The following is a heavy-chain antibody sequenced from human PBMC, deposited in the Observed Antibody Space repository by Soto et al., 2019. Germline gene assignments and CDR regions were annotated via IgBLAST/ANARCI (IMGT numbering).Heavy chain of an antibody. Sequence: SETLSLTCTVSGGSISSGDYYWSWIRQPPGKGLEWIGYIYYSGSTYYNQSLKNRVTISVDTSKNQFSLKLSSVTAADTAVYYCARDRGGYSYGYFDYWGQGTLVTVSS. CDR1: GGSISSGDYY. CDR2: IYYSGST. CDR3: ARDRGGYSYGYFDY. J-gene: IGHJ4*02. D-gene: IGHD5-18*01. V-gene: IGHV4-30-4*01.